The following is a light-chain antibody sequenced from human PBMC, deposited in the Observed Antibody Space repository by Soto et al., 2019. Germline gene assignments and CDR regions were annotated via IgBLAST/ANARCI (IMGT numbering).Light chain of an antibody. CDR3: QQGHSLFT. Sequence: DIQMTQSPSSVSASVGDRVTITCRASQGIGSWLAWYQQKPGKDPKLLIYAISRLQSGVPSRFRGRGSGTDFTLSISSLPPEDVATYFCQQGHSLFTFGPGTNVYIK. CDR1: QGIGSW. J-gene: IGKJ3*01. V-gene: IGKV1-12*01. CDR2: AIS.